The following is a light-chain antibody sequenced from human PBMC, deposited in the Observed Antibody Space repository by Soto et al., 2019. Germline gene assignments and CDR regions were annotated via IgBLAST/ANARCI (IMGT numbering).Light chain of an antibody. CDR2: DVS. CDR1: QSVTTNF. Sequence: EIVLTQSPGTLSLSPGERATLSCRASQSVTTNFLAWYQQKPGQAPRLLMYDVSNRATGIPASFSGSGSGTEFTLTITSIEPEDFEVYYCQQRSSWPWTFGQGTKVDIK. J-gene: IGKJ1*01. CDR3: QQRSSWPWT. V-gene: IGKV3D-20*02.